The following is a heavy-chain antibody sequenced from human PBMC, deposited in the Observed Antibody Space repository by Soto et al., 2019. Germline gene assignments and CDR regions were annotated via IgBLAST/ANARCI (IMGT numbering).Heavy chain of an antibody. Sequence: QVQLVQSGDEVKKPGSSVKVVCTAYGDTFSSFAISWVRQAHGQGLEWMGGIIPIFRTPNYAQKFQVKVTITADEFTSKADMELSSLISDYTAVSYCARDKDREQLGGNYYYSLDVWVQGTTVIVSS. D-gene: IGHD3-3*02. V-gene: IGHV1-69*01. CDR1: GDTFSSFA. J-gene: IGHJ6*02. CDR3: ARDKDREQLGGNYYYSLDV. CDR2: IIPIFRTP.